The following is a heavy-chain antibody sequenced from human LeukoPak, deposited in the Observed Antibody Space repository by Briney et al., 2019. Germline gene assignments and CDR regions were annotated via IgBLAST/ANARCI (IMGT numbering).Heavy chain of an antibody. CDR3: ARGLRQWLETSYYYYYGMDV. D-gene: IGHD6-19*01. Sequence: SQTLSLTCTVSGGSISSGDYYWSRIRQPPGKGLEWIGYIYYSGSTYYNPSLKSRITISVDTSKNQFSLKLSSVTAADTPVYYCARGLRQWLETSYYYYYGMDVWGEATTVTVSS. J-gene: IGHJ6*04. V-gene: IGHV4-30-4*01. CDR2: IYYSGST. CDR1: GGSISSGDYY.